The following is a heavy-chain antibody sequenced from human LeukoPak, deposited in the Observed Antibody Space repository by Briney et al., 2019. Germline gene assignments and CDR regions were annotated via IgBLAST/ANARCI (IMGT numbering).Heavy chain of an antibody. CDR2: IYYSGST. Sequence: PSGTLSLTCTVSGGSISSYYWSWIRQPPGKGLEWIGYIYYSGSTNYNPSLKSRVTISVDTSKNQFSLKLSSVTAADTAVYYCARTYYYDSSGYNFDYWGQGTLVTVSS. J-gene: IGHJ4*02. V-gene: IGHV4-59*01. CDR3: ARTYYYDSSGYNFDY. CDR1: GGSISSYY. D-gene: IGHD3-22*01.